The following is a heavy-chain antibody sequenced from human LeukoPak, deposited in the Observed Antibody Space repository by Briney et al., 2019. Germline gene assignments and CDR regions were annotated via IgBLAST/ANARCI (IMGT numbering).Heavy chain of an antibody. CDR2: INHSGST. CDR3: ARRRGSRSHYYFDY. V-gene: IGHV4-34*01. D-gene: IGHD3-10*01. J-gene: IGHJ4*02. CDR1: GGSFSGYY. Sequence: SETLSLTCAVYGGSFSGYYWSWIRQPPGKGLEWIGEINHSGSTNYNPSHKSRVTISVDTSKNQFSLKLSSVTAADTAVYYCARRRGSRSHYYFDYWGQGTLVTVSS.